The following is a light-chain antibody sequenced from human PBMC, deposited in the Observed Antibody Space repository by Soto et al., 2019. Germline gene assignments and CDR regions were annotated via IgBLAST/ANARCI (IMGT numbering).Light chain of an antibody. V-gene: IGLV1-44*01. J-gene: IGLJ1*01. CDR1: SSNIGTNT. Sequence: QSALTQPPSASGTPGQRVTIPCSGSSSNIGTNTVSWYQHLPGTAPKLLIYNNNQRPSGVPDRFSGSKSGTSASLAISGLQSEDEADYYCAAWDDSLSGHFVFGTGTKVTVL. CDR2: NNN. CDR3: AAWDDSLSGHFV.